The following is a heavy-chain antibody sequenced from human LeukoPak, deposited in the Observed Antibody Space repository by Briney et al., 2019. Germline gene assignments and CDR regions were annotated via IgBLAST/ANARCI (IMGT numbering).Heavy chain of an antibody. V-gene: IGHV3-21*04. Sequence: GGSLRLSCAASGFTFSSYSINWVRQAPGKGLEWVSSISSSTRYIHYGDSVKGRFTISRDNSKNTLYLQMNSLRAEDTAVYYCAKSFGPGIAAAGTGADWGQGTLVTVSS. CDR3: AKSFGPGIAAAGTGAD. CDR1: GFTFSSYS. J-gene: IGHJ4*02. D-gene: IGHD6-13*01. CDR2: ISSSTRYI.